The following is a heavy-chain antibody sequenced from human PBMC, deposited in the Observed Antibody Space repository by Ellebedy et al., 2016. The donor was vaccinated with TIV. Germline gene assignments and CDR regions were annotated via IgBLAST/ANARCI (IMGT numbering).Heavy chain of an antibody. Sequence: AASVKVSCKASGYSFSDFAIHWVRQAPGQGLEWMGWVNGGSGKTRYSQKLQDRVTITRDTSARTTYMELSGLRFDDTAVYYCARIVTGDGFDVWGQGTMATVSP. D-gene: IGHD3-9*01. V-gene: IGHV1-3*01. J-gene: IGHJ3*01. CDR2: VNGGSGKT. CDR3: ARIVTGDGFDV. CDR1: GYSFSDFA.